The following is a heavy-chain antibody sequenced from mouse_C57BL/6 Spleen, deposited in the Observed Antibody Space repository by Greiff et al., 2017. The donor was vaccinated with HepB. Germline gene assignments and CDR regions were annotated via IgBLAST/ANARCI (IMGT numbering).Heavy chain of an antibody. CDR2: IDPSDSYT. J-gene: IGHJ2*01. D-gene: IGHD1-1*01. Sequence: VQLQQPGAELVMPGASVKLSCKASGYTFTSYWMHWVKQRPGQGLEWIGEIDPSDSYTNYNQKFKGKSTLTVDKSSSTAYMQLSSLTSEDSAVYYCARSPSITTVVATGFDYWGQGTTLTVSS. CDR1: GYTFTSYW. V-gene: IGHV1-69*01. CDR3: ARSPSITTVVATGFDY.